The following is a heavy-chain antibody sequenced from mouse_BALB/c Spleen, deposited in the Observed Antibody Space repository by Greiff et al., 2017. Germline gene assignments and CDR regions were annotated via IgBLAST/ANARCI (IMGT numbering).Heavy chain of an antibody. V-gene: IGHV6-6*02. CDR3: TRGDGNYGSYWYFDV. CDR1: GFTFSNYW. CDR2: IRLKSNNYAT. Sequence: EVMLVESGGGLVQPGGSMKLSCVASGFTFSNYWMNWVRQSPEKGLEWVAEIRLKSNNYATHYAESVKGRFTISRDDSKSSVYLQMNNLRAEDTGIYYCTRGDGNYGSYWYFDVWGAGTTVTVSS. J-gene: IGHJ1*01. D-gene: IGHD2-1*01.